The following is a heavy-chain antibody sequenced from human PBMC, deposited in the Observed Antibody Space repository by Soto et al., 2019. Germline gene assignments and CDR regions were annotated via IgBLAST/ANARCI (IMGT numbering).Heavy chain of an antibody. J-gene: IGHJ4*02. Sequence: ASVKVSCKASGYTFTSYGISWVRQAPGQGLEWMGWISAYNGNTNYAQKLQGRVTMTTDTSTSTAYMELRSLRSDDTAVYYCARDTNYYDSSGYDYWGQGTLVTVYS. CDR3: ARDTNYYDSSGYDY. V-gene: IGHV1-18*01. CDR1: GYTFTSYG. CDR2: ISAYNGNT. D-gene: IGHD3-22*01.